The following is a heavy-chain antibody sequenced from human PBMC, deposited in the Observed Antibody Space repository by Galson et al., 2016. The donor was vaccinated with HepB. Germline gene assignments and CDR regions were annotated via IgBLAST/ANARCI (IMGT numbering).Heavy chain of an antibody. Sequence: SLRLSCAASEFPFSTYGMHWVRQAPGEGLESVAFIWYDGTNKFYADSVKGRFTISRDNSKNTLYLQLNSLRAEDTAVYYCARERTNIAVGATAFDYWGQGTLVTVSS. J-gene: IGHJ4*02. V-gene: IGHV3-33*08. CDR3: ARERTNIAVGATAFDY. D-gene: IGHD1-26*01. CDR2: IWYDGTNK. CDR1: EFPFSTYG.